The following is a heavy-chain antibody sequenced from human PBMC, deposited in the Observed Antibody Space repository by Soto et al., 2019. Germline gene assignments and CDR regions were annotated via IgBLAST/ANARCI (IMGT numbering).Heavy chain of an antibody. J-gene: IGHJ5*02. D-gene: IGHD3-10*01. CDR3: ARLYRPMVRGVIRFDP. V-gene: IGHV4-39*01. CDR1: GGSISSSSYY. Sequence: SETLSLTCTVSGGSISSSSYYWGWIRQPPGKGLEWIGRIYYSGSTYYNPSLKSRVTISVDTSKNQFSLKLSSVTAADTAVYYCARLYRPMVRGVIRFDPWGQGTLVTVSS. CDR2: IYYSGST.